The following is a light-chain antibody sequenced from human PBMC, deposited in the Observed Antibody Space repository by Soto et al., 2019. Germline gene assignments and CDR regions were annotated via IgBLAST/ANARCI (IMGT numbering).Light chain of an antibody. CDR2: DVS. CDR3: NSYTSSSTLNYV. J-gene: IGLJ1*01. Sequence: QSALTQPASVSGSPGQSITISCTGTSSDVGGYNYVSWYQQHPGKAPKLMIYDVSNRPSGVSNRFSGSKSGNMASLTISGLQAEDEADYYCNSYTSSSTLNYVFGTGTKVTVL. CDR1: SSDVGGYNY. V-gene: IGLV2-14*01.